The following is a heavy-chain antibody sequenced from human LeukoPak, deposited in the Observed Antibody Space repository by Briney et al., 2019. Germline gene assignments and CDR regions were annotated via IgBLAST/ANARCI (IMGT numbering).Heavy chain of an antibody. D-gene: IGHD4-17*01. J-gene: IGHJ4*02. Sequence: PSETLSLTCAVYGGSFSGYYWSWIRQPPGKGLEWIGEINHSGSTNYNPSLKSQVTISVDTSKNQFSLKLSSVTAADTAVYYCARGRGTVTSKIDYWGQGTLVTVSS. CDR3: ARGRGTVTSKIDY. CDR1: GGSFSGYY. V-gene: IGHV4-34*01. CDR2: INHSGST.